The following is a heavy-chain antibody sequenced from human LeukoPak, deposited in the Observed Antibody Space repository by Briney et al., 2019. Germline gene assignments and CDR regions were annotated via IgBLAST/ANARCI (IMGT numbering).Heavy chain of an antibody. CDR1: GYTFTSYA. V-gene: IGHV1-3*01. D-gene: IGHD6-6*01. Sequence: ASVKVSCKASGYTFTSYAMHWVRQAPGQRLEWMGWINAGNGNTKYSQKFQGRVTITRDTSASTAYMELSSLRSDDTAVYYCARDYSSSSPREDYYYYYYMDVWGKGTTVTVSS. CDR2: INAGNGNT. CDR3: ARDYSSSSPREDYYYYYYMDV. J-gene: IGHJ6*03.